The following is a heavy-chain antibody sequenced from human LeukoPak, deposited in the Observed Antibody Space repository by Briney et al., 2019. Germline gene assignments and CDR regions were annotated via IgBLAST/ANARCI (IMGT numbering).Heavy chain of an antibody. CDR3: ARDARGSSGTYDYFDY. V-gene: IGHV4-61*02. Sequence: TSETLSLTCTVSGGSISSGNYYWSWIRQPAGKGLEWIGRIQTTGITNYNPSLKSRGTMSMDTSKNQFSLKLTSVTAADTAVYYCARDARGSSGTYDYFDYWGQGTLVTVSS. CDR1: GGSISSGNYY. CDR2: IQTTGIT. D-gene: IGHD4-17*01. J-gene: IGHJ4*02.